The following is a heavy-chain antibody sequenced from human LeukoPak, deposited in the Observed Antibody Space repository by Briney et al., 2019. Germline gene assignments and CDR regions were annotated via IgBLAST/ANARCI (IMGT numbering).Heavy chain of an antibody. CDR3: ARGSIAGARGVGDY. CDR1: GFTFSSYS. J-gene: IGHJ4*02. Sequence: PGGSLRLSCAASGFTFSSYSMHWVRQAPGKGLEWVAVISYDGTNKYYADSVKGRFTISRDNSKNTLYLQMNSLRAEDTAVYYCARGSIAGARGVGDYWGQGTLVTVSS. V-gene: IGHV3-30*03. D-gene: IGHD1-26*01. CDR2: ISYDGTNK.